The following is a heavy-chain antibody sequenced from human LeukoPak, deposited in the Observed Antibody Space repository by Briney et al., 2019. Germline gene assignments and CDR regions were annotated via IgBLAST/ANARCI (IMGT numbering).Heavy chain of an antibody. J-gene: IGHJ6*02. CDR2: ISSSSSYI. Sequence: PGGSLRLSCAASGFTFSSYSMNWVRQAPGKGLEWVSSISSSSSYIYYADSVKGRFTISRDSAKNSLYLQMNSLRAEDTAVYYCARDRRIPYGMDVWGQGTTVTVSS. D-gene: IGHD2-2*02. CDR1: GFTFSSYS. V-gene: IGHV3-21*01. CDR3: ARDRRIPYGMDV.